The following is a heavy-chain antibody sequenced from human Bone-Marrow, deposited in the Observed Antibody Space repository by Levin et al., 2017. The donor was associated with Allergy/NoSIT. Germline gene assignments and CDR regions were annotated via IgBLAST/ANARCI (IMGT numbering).Heavy chain of an antibody. J-gene: IGHJ3*02. Sequence: SVKVSCKASGGTFSSYAISWVRQAPGQGLEWMGGIIPIFGTANYAQKFQGRVTITADESTSTAYMELSSLRSEDTAVYYCARGALDYYDSSGSHDAFDIWGQGTMVTVSS. CDR2: IIPIFGTA. CDR3: ARGALDYYDSSGSHDAFDI. V-gene: IGHV1-69*13. CDR1: GGTFSSYA. D-gene: IGHD3-22*01.